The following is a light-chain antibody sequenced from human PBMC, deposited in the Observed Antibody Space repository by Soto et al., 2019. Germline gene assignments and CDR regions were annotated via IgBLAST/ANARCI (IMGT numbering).Light chain of an antibody. CDR3: QQYTNWPPWT. Sequence: EIVMTQSASTLSASAGERATLSWGASQSVSSDLAWYQQKPGQAPRLLIYGASTRATGIPARFSGSGSGTEFTPTISSLQSDDFAVYYCQQYTNWPPWTFGQGTKVDIK. J-gene: IGKJ1*01. CDR1: QSVSSD. V-gene: IGKV3-15*01. CDR2: GAS.